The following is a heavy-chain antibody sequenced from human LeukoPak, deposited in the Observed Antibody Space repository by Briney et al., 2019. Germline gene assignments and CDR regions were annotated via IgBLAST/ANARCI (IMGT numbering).Heavy chain of an antibody. CDR1: GGSISSSSYY. CDR3: ASTTTGPHQISY. J-gene: IGHJ4*02. D-gene: IGHD1-14*01. V-gene: IGHV4-39*07. CDR2: IYYSGST. Sequence: IPSETLSLTCTVSGGSISSSSYYWGWIRQPPGKGLEWIGSIYYSGSTYYNPSLKSRVTISVDTSKNQFSLKLSSVTAADTAVYYCASTTTGPHQISYWGQGTLVTVSS.